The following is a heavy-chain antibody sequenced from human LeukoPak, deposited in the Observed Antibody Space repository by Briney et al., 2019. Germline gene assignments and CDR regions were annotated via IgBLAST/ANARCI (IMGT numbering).Heavy chain of an antibody. Sequence: ASVKVSCKASGYTFTSYYMHWVRQATGQGLEWMGWMNPNSGNTGYAQKFQGRVTMTRNTSISTAYMELSSLRSEDTAVYYCARDSYGYGDDDYWGQGTLVTVSS. CDR2: MNPNSGNT. D-gene: IGHD5-18*01. CDR1: GYTFTSYY. CDR3: ARDSYGYGDDDY. V-gene: IGHV1-8*02. J-gene: IGHJ4*02.